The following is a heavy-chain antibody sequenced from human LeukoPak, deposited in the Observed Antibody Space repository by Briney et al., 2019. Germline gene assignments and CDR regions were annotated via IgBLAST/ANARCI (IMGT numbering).Heavy chain of an antibody. V-gene: IGHV3-30*02. D-gene: IGHD4-11*01. Sequence: PGGSLRLSCAASGFTLSTHGMHWVRQAPGQGLEWVAVIRYDGSNKYYADSVKGRFTISRDNSKNTLYLQMNNLRAEDTAVYYCAKDSEVTTTIVDWGQGTLVTVSS. CDR1: GFTLSTHG. CDR3: AKDSEVTTTIVD. CDR2: IRYDGSNK. J-gene: IGHJ4*02.